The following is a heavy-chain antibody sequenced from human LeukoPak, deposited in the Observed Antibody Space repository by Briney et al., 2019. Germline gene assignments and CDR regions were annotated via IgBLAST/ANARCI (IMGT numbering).Heavy chain of an antibody. V-gene: IGHV3-11*04. J-gene: IGHJ4*02. D-gene: IGHD3-9*01. CDR3: AREGYDILTGYLPFDY. CDR2: ISSSGSTI. CDR1: GFTFSDYY. Sequence: GGSLRLSCAASGFTFSDYYMSWIRQAPGKGLEWVSYISSSGSTIHYADSVKGRFTISRDNAKNSLYLQMNSLRAEDTAVYYCAREGYDILTGYLPFDYWGQGTLVTVSS.